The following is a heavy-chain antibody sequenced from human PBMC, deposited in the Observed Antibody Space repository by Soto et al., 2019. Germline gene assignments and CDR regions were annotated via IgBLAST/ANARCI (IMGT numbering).Heavy chain of an antibody. CDR2: ISGSDGST. J-gene: IGHJ4*02. D-gene: IGHD3-10*01. CDR1: GFTFSNYA. CDR3: AKDSRVTMVRGVIIPPGY. Sequence: EVQLLESGGGLVQPGGPLTLSCVASGFTFSNYAMSWVRQAPGKGLEWVSAISGSDGSTYYADPVKGRFTISRDNSKNTLYLQMNSMRAEDTAVYYCAKDSRVTMVRGVIIPPGYWGQGTLVTVSS. V-gene: IGHV3-23*01.